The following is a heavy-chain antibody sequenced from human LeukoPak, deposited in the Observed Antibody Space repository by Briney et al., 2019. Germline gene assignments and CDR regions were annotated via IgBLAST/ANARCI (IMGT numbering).Heavy chain of an antibody. CDR2: ISYDGSNK. Sequence: GGSLRLSCAASGFTFSSYAMHWVRQAPGKGLEWVAVISYDGSNKYYADSVKGRFTISRDNSKNTLYLQMNSLQTEDTAVYYCSTELSSVLSKFNWGQGTLVTVSS. V-gene: IGHV3-30-3*01. D-gene: IGHD3-3*02. CDR1: GFTFSSYA. J-gene: IGHJ4*02. CDR3: STELSSVLSKFN.